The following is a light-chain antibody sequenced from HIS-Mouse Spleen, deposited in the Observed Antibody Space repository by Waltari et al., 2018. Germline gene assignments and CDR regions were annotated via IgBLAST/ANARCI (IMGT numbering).Light chain of an antibody. CDR3: YSTDSSGNHRV. V-gene: IGLV3-10*01. CDR1: ALPKKY. CDR2: EDS. Sequence: SYELTQPPSVSVSPGQTARTTCPGDALPKKYAYWYQQNSGQAPVLVIYEDSKRPSGIPERFSGSSSGTMATLTISGAQVEDEADYYCYSTDSSGNHRVFGGGTKLTVL. J-gene: IGLJ2*01.